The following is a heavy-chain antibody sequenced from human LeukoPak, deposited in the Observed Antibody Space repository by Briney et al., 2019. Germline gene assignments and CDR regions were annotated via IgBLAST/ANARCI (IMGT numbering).Heavy chain of an antibody. D-gene: IGHD2-15*01. CDR3: ARSMDCSGGSCYSHFDY. V-gene: IGHV1-3*01. CDR2: INAGNGNT. CDR1: GYTFTSYG. J-gene: IGHJ4*02. Sequence: GASVKVSCKASGYTFTSYGISWVRQAPGQGLEWMGWINAGNGNTKYSQKFQGRVTITRDTSASTAYMELSSLRSEDTAVYYCARSMDCSGGSCYSHFDYWGQGTLVTVSS.